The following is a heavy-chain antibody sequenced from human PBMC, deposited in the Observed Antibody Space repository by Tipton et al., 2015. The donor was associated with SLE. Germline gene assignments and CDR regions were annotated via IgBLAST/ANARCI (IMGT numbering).Heavy chain of an antibody. D-gene: IGHD2-21*02. CDR1: GGTFSSYA. J-gene: IGHJ4*02. CDR3: ARAYCGGDCYSGYYFDY. CDR2: IIPIFGTA. V-gene: IGHV1-69*01. Sequence: QSGPEVKKPGSSVKVSCKASGGTFSSYAISWVRQAPGQGLEWMGGIIPIFGTANYAQKFQGRVTITADESTSTAYMELSSLRSEDTAVYYCARAYCGGDCYSGYYFDYWGQGTLVTVSP.